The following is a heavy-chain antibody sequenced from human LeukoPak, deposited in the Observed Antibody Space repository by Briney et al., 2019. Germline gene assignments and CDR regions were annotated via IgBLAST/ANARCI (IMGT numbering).Heavy chain of an antibody. CDR2: IYYSGST. Sequence: SETLSLTCTVSGGSISSSSYYWGWIRQPPGKGLEWIGSIYYSGSTYYNPSLKSRVTISVDTSKNQFSLKLSSVTAADTAVYYCARDGPGQWLVPGPSYFDYWGQGTLVTVSS. V-gene: IGHV4-39*07. CDR3: ARDGPGQWLVPGPSYFDY. J-gene: IGHJ4*02. D-gene: IGHD6-19*01. CDR1: GGSISSSSYY.